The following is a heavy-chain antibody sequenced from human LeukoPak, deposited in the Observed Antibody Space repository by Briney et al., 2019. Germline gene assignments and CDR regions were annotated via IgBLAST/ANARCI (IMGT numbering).Heavy chain of an antibody. Sequence: GSLRLSCAASGFTFSSYAMHWVRQAPGKGLEWVAVISYDGSNKYYADSVKGRFTISRDNSKNTLYLQMNSLRAEDTAVYYCARVPAETIYYYYGMDVWGQGATVTVSS. J-gene: IGHJ6*02. V-gene: IGHV3-30-3*01. D-gene: IGHD5-24*01. CDR1: GFTFSSYA. CDR3: ARVPAETIYYYYGMDV. CDR2: ISYDGSNK.